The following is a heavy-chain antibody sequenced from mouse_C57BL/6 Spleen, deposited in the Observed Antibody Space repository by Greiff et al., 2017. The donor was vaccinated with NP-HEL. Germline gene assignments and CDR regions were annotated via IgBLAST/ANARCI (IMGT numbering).Heavy chain of an antibody. V-gene: IGHV1-55*01. CDR3: ARVYHSNWGYYFDY. J-gene: IGHJ2*01. D-gene: IGHD2-5*01. CDR2: IYPGSGST. CDR1: GYTFTSYW. Sequence: QVQLQQPGAELVKPGASVKMSCKASGYTFTSYWITWVKQRPGQGLEWIGDIYPGSGSTNYNEKFKSKATLTVDTSSSTAYMQLSSLTSEDSAVYYCARVYHSNWGYYFDYWGQGTTLTVSS.